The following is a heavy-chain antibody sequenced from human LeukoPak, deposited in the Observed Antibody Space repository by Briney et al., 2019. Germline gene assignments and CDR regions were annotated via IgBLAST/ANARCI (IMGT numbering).Heavy chain of an antibody. CDR1: GYTFTGYY. V-gene: IGHV1-2*02. CDR2: INPNSGGT. D-gene: IGHD1-20*01. Sequence: WASVKVSCKASGYTFTGYYMHWVRQAPGQGLEWMGWINPNSGGTNYAQKFQGRVTMTRDTSISTAYMELSRLRSDDTAVYYCARVRYNWNVDWFDPWGQGTLVTVSS. J-gene: IGHJ5*02. CDR3: ARVRYNWNVDWFDP.